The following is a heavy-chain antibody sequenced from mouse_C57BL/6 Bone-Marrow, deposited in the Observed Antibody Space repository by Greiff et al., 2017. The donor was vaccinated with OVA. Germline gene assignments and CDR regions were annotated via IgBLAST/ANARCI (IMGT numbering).Heavy chain of an antibody. CDR2: IYPGSGNT. CDR3: AYYDGSSPFAY. J-gene: IGHJ3*01. V-gene: IGHV1-81*01. CDR1: GYTFTSYG. D-gene: IGHD1-1*01. Sequence: VQLQQSGAELARPGASVKLSCKASGYTFTSYGISWVKQRTGQGLEWIGEIYPGSGNTYYNEKFKGKATLTADKSSSTAYMELRILTSEDSAVYFCAYYDGSSPFAYWGQGTLVTVSA.